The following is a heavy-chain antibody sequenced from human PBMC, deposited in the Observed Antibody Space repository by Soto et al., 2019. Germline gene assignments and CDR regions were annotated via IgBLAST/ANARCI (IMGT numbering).Heavy chain of an antibody. V-gene: IGHV4-59*01. Sequence: QVQLQESGPGLVKPSETLSLTCTVSGGSISSYYWSWIRQPPGKGLEWIGYIYYSGSTNYNPSLKSRVTISVDTSKNQFSLKLSSVTAADTAVYYCASRWGGTFAYWGQGTLVTVSS. CDR2: IYYSGST. D-gene: IGHD2-21*01. J-gene: IGHJ4*02. CDR3: ASRWGGTFAY. CDR1: GGSISSYY.